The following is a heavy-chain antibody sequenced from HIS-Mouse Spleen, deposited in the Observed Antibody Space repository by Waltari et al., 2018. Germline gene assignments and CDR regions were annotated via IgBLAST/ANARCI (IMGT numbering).Heavy chain of an antibody. CDR2: ISWNSGSI. J-gene: IGHJ3*02. CDR3: ANDIEAFGIAAADAFDI. Sequence: EVQLVESGGGLVQPGRSLRLSCAASGFTFDDYAMHWVRQAPGKGLEWVSGISWNSGSIGYADSVKGRFTISRDNAKNSLYLQMNSLRAEDTALYYCANDIEAFGIAAADAFDIWGQGTMVTVSS. D-gene: IGHD6-13*01. CDR1: GFTFDDYA. V-gene: IGHV3-9*01.